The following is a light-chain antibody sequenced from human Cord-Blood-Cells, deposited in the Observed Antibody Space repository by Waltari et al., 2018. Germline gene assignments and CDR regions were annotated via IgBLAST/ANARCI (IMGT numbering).Light chain of an antibody. J-gene: IGKJ4*01. V-gene: IGKV3-11*01. CDR3: QQRSNWPLT. Sequence: DIVLTQSPATLSLSPGERATLSCRASQSVSSYLAWYQQKPGQAPRLLIYDASNGATGIPARFSGSGSGTDFTLTISSLEPEDFAVYYCQQRSNWPLTFGGGTKVEIK. CDR1: QSVSSY. CDR2: DAS.